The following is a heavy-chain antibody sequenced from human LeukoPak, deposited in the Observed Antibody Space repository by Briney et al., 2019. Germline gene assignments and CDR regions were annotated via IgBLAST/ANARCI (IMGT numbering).Heavy chain of an antibody. D-gene: IGHD5-18*01. CDR1: GFTFSDYY. J-gene: IGHJ4*02. V-gene: IGHV3-11*04. CDR3: ARDVSWGGTAMAPFDY. CDR2: ISSSGSTI. Sequence: PGGSLRLSCAASGFTFSDYYMSWIRQAPGKGLEWVSYISSSGSTIYYADSVKGRFTISRDNAKNSLYLQMNSLRAEDTAVYYCARDVSWGGTAMAPFDYWGQGTLVTVSS.